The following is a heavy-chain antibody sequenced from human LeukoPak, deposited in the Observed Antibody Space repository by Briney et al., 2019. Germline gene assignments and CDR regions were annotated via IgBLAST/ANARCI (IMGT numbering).Heavy chain of an antibody. V-gene: IGHV4-34*01. J-gene: IGHJ6*03. CDR3: ARRPYCSSTSCYPPGYYYYMDV. Sequence: SETLSLTCAVYGGSFSGYYWSWIRQPPGKGLEWIGEINHSGSTNYNPPLKSRVTISVDTSKNQFSLKLSSVTAADTAVYYCARRPYCSSTSCYPPGYYYYMDVWGKGTTVTVSS. CDR1: GGSFSGYY. D-gene: IGHD2-2*01. CDR2: INHSGST.